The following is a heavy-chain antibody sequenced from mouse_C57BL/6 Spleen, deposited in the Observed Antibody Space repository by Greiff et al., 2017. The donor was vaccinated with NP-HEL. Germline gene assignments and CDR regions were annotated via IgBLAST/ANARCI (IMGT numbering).Heavy chain of an antibody. CDR3: ARAAQATEDAMDY. D-gene: IGHD3-2*02. CDR2: IYPGSGNT. CDR1: GYTFTDYY. J-gene: IGHJ4*01. Sequence: QVQLQQSGAELVRPGASVKLSCKASGYTFTDYYINWVKQRPGQGLEWIARIYPGSGNTYYNEKFKGKATLTAEKSSSTAYMQLSSLTSEDSAVYFCARAAQATEDAMDYWGQGTSVTVSS. V-gene: IGHV1-76*01.